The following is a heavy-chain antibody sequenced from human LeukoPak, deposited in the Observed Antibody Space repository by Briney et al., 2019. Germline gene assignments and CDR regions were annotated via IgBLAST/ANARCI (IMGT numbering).Heavy chain of an antibody. CDR1: GYTFTSYV. J-gene: IGHJ3*02. CDR3: ARVYSYGSLDAFDI. V-gene: IGHV1-8*01. CDR2: MNPNSGNT. Sequence: ASVKVSCKASGYTFTSYVINWVRQATGQGLEWMGWMNPNSGNTGYAQKFQGRVTMTRNTSISTAYMELSSLRSEDTAVYYCARVYSYGSLDAFDIWGQGTMVTVSS. D-gene: IGHD5-18*01.